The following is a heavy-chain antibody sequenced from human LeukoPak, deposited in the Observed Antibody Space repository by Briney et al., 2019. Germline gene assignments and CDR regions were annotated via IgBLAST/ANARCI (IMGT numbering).Heavy chain of an antibody. CDR2: IYHSGST. V-gene: IGHV4-30-2*01. D-gene: IGHD6-6*01. J-gene: IGHJ5*02. Sequence: KASETLSLTCTVSGGSISSGGYYWSWIRQPPGKGLEWIGYIYHSGSTYYNPSLKSRVTISVDRSKNQFSLKLSSVTAADTAVYYCAGYGQLGFWAWFDPWGQGTLVTVSS. CDR1: GGSISSGGYY. CDR3: AGYGQLGFWAWFDP.